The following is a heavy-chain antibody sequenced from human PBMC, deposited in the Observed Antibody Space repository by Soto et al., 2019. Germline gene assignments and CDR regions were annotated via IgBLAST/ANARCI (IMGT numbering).Heavy chain of an antibody. D-gene: IGHD4-17*01. V-gene: IGHV4-30-4*01. CDR1: GASIGSGDYY. J-gene: IGHJ4*02. CDR3: ARENRGTVTSFDY. CDR2: IYYSWST. Sequence: SLTLSCAVSGASIGSGDYYWSWIRQPPGKGLEWIGYIYYSWSTYYNPSLKSRVTISVDTSKNQFSLRLSSVTAADTAVYYCARENRGTVTSFDYWGQGTPVTVSS.